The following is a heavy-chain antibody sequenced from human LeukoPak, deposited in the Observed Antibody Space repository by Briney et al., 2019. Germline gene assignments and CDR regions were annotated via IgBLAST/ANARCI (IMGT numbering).Heavy chain of an antibody. CDR1: GFTLSSYW. Sequence: PGGSLRLSCAASGFTLSSYWMHWVRQAPGKGLVWVSRINSDGSSTSYADSVKGRFTISRDNAKNTLYLQMNSLRAEDTAVYYCASGAVARTNWFDPWGQGTLVTVSS. J-gene: IGHJ5*02. D-gene: IGHD6-19*01. CDR2: INSDGSST. CDR3: ASGAVARTNWFDP. V-gene: IGHV3-74*01.